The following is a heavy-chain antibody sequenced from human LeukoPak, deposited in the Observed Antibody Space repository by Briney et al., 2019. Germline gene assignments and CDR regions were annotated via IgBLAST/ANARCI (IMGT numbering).Heavy chain of an antibody. J-gene: IGHJ6*03. CDR1: GGSFSGYY. V-gene: IGHV4-34*01. CDR2: INHSGST. Sequence: SETLSLACAVYGGSFSGYYWSWIRQPPGKGLEWIGEINHSGSTNYNPSLKSRVTISVDTSKNQSSLKLSSVTAADTAVYYCARGLHYYYYYMDVWGKGTTVTVSS. CDR3: ARGLHYYYYYMDV.